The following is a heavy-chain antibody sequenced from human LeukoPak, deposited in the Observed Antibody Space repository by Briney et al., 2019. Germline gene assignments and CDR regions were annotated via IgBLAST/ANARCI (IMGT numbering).Heavy chain of an antibody. CDR3: ARAEGYYYGSGSLGWFDP. CDR2: IYHSGST. CDR1: GYSISSGYY. D-gene: IGHD3-10*01. Sequence: PSETLSLTCAVSGYSISSGYYWGWIRQPPGKGLEWIGSIYHSGSTYYNPSLKSRVTISVDMSKNQFSLKLSSVTAADTAVYYCARAEGYYYGSGSLGWFDPWGQGTLVTVSS. J-gene: IGHJ5*02. V-gene: IGHV4-38-2*01.